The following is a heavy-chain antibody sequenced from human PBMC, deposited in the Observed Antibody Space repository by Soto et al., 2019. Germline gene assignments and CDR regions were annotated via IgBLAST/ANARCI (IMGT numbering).Heavy chain of an antibody. V-gene: IGHV4-39*01. D-gene: IGHD2-2*02. CDR3: ARHAAAIGYYYGMDV. Sequence: QLQLQESGPGLVKPSETLSLTCTVSGGSISSSNYYWGWIRQPPGKGLEWIGSIYYSGSTYYNPSLKRRVTITEDTSKNQVSLKLSSVTAADTAVYYCARHAAAIGYYYGMDVWGQGTTVTVSS. CDR2: IYYSGST. J-gene: IGHJ6*02. CDR1: GGSISSSNYY.